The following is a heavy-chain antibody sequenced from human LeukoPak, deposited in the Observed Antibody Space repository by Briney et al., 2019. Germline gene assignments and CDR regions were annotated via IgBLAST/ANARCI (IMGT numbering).Heavy chain of an antibody. CDR3: TRDRGSSQ. CDR2: SRGKSERNTT. J-gene: IGHJ4*02. Sequence: GGSLRLSCAASGFTFSNAWMTWGRQAPGKGLEWGGRSRGKSERNTTDYAAPGKGRFTISRDDPTNTLYLEMNSLKTEDTAVYYWTRDRGSSQWGQGTLVIVSS. CDR1: GFTFSNAW. V-gene: IGHV3-15*01.